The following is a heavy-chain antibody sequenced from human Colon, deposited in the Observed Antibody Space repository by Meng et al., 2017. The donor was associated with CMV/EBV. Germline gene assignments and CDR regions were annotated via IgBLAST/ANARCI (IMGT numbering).Heavy chain of an antibody. CDR1: SSNYY. Sequence: SSNYYWAWIRLPPWKSLEWIGSIYYSVTTYYNSPLKRRVPISVDTSKNQFSLMLRSVTAADTAVYYCARETGVSCSGGSCYPDYWGQGTLVTVSS. V-gene: IGHV4-39*07. D-gene: IGHD2-15*01. CDR3: ARETGVSCSGGSCYPDY. CDR2: IYYSVTT. J-gene: IGHJ4*02.